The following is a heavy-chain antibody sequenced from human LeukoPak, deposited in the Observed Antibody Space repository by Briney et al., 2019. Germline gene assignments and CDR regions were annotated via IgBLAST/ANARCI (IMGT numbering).Heavy chain of an antibody. Sequence: GGSLRLSCAPSGFTFDDYGMSWVRQAPGEGLEWVSGINWKGGSTGYADSVKGRFTISRDNAKNGLYLQMNSLRGEDTALYYCARRIAAAGTGDGFDIWGQGTMVTVSS. D-gene: IGHD6-13*01. V-gene: IGHV3-20*04. CDR2: INWKGGST. CDR1: GFTFDDYG. J-gene: IGHJ3*02. CDR3: ARRIAAAGTGDGFDI.